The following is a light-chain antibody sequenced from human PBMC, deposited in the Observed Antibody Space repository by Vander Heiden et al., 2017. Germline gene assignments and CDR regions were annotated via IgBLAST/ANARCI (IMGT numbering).Light chain of an antibody. J-gene: IGKJ4*01. CDR1: QRISSY. CDR3: QQSDSTPHT. V-gene: IGKV1-39*01. Sequence: DIQMTQSPSSLSASVGDRVTITCRASQRISSYLNWYQQKPGKAPKLLIYAASSLQSGVPSRFSGSGSGTDFTLTISSLQPEDFATYYCQQSDSTPHTFGGGTKVEIK. CDR2: AAS.